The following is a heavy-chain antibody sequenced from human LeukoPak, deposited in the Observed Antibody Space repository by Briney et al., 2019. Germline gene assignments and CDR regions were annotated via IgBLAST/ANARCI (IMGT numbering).Heavy chain of an antibody. D-gene: IGHD3-3*01. V-gene: IGHV3-53*01. J-gene: IGHJ4*01. CDR2: IYSGGST. Sequence: GGSLRLSCAASGFTVSSNYMNWVRQAPGKGLEWVSVIYSGGSTYYADSVKGRFTISRDNSKNTLYLQMNSLRVEDTAVYYCARDLKSGYGYWGRGTLVTVSS. CDR3: ARDLKSGYGY. CDR1: GFTVSSNY.